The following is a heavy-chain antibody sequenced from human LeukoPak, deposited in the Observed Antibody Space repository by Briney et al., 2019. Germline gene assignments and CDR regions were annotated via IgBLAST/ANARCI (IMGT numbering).Heavy chain of an antibody. CDR3: ARGGVGVRGAFDI. Sequence: ASVKVSCRPSGYTFTDYYLLWVRQAPGQGLEWMGWIKPDSGATDDAQNFQARVTMTRDTSSGTAYMELSRLRSDDTAVYYCARGGVGVRGAFDIWGQGTMVTVSS. J-gene: IGHJ3*02. V-gene: IGHV1-2*02. CDR2: IKPDSGAT. D-gene: IGHD1-26*01. CDR1: GYTFTDYY.